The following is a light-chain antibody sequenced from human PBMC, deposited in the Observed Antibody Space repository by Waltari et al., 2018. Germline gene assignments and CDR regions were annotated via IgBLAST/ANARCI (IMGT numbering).Light chain of an antibody. CDR2: YGS. J-gene: IGLJ2*01. V-gene: IGLV2-14*03. CDR3: SSYTSSSTYVV. CDR1: SSDVGGYNY. Sequence: QSALTQPASVSGSPGQSITISCTGTSSDVGGYNYVSWYQQPPGKAPNLMIYYGSKRPSGFSNRFSGSKSGNTASLTISGLQAEDEADYYCSSYTSSSTYVVFGGGTKLTVL.